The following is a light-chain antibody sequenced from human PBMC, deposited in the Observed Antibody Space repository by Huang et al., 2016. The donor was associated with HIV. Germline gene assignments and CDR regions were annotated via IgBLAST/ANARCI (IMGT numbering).Light chain of an antibody. CDR3: QQYYSTPYT. Sequence: DIVMTQSPDSLAVSLGERATINCKSRQSVLYSSNNKNYLAWYQQKPGQPPKLLIYWAANREAGGPDRGRGRGAGKEGTRTSSSLQAEDVAVYYCQQYYSTPYTFGQGTKLEIK. CDR1: QSVLYSSNNKNY. V-gene: IGKV4-1*01. CDR2: WAA. J-gene: IGKJ2*01.